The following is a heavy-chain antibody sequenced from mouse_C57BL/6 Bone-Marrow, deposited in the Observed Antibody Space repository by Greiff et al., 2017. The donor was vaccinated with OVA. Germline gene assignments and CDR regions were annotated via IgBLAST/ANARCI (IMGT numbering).Heavy chain of an antibody. Sequence: DVQLVESGPGLVKPSQSLSLTCSVTGYSITSGYYWNWIRQFPGNKLEWMGYISYDGSNNYNPSLKNRISITRDTSKNQFFLKLNSVTTEDTATYYCARDPSYDGYPLYWYFDVWGTGTTVTVSS. CDR1: GYSITSGYY. CDR2: ISYDGSN. CDR3: ARDPSYDGYPLYWYFDV. V-gene: IGHV3-6*01. D-gene: IGHD2-3*01. J-gene: IGHJ1*03.